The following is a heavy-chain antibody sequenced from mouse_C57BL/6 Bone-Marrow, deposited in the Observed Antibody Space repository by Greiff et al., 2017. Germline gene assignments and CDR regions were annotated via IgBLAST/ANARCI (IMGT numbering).Heavy chain of an antibody. J-gene: IGHJ4*01. V-gene: IGHV2-9-1*01. CDR3: ARPLYDYEGAMDY. D-gene: IGHD2-4*01. CDR2: IWTGGGT. CDR1: GFSLTSYA. Sequence: QVQLQQSGPGLVAPSQSLSITCTVSGFSLTSYAISWVRQPPGKGLEWLGVIWTGGGTNYNSALKSRLSISKDNSKSQVFLKMNSLQTDDTARYYCARPLYDYEGAMDYWGQGTSVTVSS.